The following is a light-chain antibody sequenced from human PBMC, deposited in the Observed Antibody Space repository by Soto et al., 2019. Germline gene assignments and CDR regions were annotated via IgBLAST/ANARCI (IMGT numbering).Light chain of an antibody. CDR1: QSISSNF. CDR2: ATS. Sequence: EIVLTQSPGTLSLSPGQRATLSCRASQSISSNFLAWYQQKPGQAPRLLIYATSSRATGIPGRFSGSGSGTDFTLTITSLEPEDFAVYYCQQRNNWPPITFGQGTRLEIK. V-gene: IGKV3D-20*02. CDR3: QQRNNWPPIT. J-gene: IGKJ5*01.